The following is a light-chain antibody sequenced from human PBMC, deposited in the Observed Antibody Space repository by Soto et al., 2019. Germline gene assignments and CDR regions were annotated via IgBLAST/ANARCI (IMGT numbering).Light chain of an antibody. J-gene: IGKJ1*01. CDR2: WAS. CDR1: QSVLHSSNNTNY. CDR3: QQYFTTPTWT. V-gene: IGKV4-1*01. Sequence: DIVMTQSPDSLAVSLGERATINCKSSQSVLHSSNNTNYLAWFQQKPGQPPKLPINWASTRESGLPDRFSGSGSGTHFTLTISSLQAEDVAVYYCQQYFTTPTWTFGQGTKVEIK.